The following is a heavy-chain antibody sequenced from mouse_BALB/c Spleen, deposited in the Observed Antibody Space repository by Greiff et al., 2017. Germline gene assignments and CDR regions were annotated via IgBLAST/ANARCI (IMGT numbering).Heavy chain of an antibody. V-gene: IGHV1-82*01. CDR2: IYPGDGDT. CDR1: GYAFSSSW. J-gene: IGHJ4*01. D-gene: IGHD1-1*01. CDR3: ARGPYYYGSSCYAMDY. Sequence: QVQLQQSGPELVKPGASVKISCKASGYAFSSSWMNWVKQRPGQGLEWIGRIYPGDGDTNYNGKFKGKATLTADKSSSTAYMQLSSLTSVDSAVYFCARGPYYYGSSCYAMDYWGQGTSVTVSS.